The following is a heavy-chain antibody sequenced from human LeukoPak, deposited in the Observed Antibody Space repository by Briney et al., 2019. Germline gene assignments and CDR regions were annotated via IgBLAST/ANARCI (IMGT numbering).Heavy chain of an antibody. CDR3: AKAPRNLWFGEFYTGLVP. CDR2: ISGSGGST. J-gene: IGHJ5*02. D-gene: IGHD3-10*01. V-gene: IGHV3-23*01. CDR1: GFTFSSYA. Sequence: GGYLRLSCAASGFTFSSYAMSWVRQGPGKGLEWVSAISGSGGSTYYADSVKGRFTISRDNSKNTLYLQMNSLRAEDTAVCNCAKAPRNLWFGEFYTGLVPWGQGTLVTVSS.